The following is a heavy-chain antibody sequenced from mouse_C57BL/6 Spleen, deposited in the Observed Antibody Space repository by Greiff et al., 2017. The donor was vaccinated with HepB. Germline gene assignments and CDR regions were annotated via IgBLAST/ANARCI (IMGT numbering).Heavy chain of an antibody. CDR2: IDPSDSYT. V-gene: IGHV1-50*01. CDR1: GYTFTSYW. J-gene: IGHJ3*01. D-gene: IGHD3-1*01. Sequence: QVQLKQPGAELVKPGASVKLSCKASGYTFTSYWMQWVKQRPGQGLEWIGEIDPSDSYTNYNQKFKGKATLTVDTSSSTSYMQLSSLTSEDSAVYYCARSGPGDFLWFAYWGQGTLVTVSA. CDR3: ARSGPGDFLWFAY.